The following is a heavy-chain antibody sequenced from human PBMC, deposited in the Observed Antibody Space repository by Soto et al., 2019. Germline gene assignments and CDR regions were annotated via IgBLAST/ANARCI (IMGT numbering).Heavy chain of an antibody. Sequence: ASVKVSCKASGYTFTGYYMHWVRQAPGQGLEWMGWINPNSGGTNYAQKFQGRVTMTRDTSISTAYMELSRLRSDDTAVYYCARDRGCSGGSCYLRDGMDVWGQGTTVTVSS. CDR3: ARDRGCSGGSCYLRDGMDV. J-gene: IGHJ6*02. D-gene: IGHD2-15*01. CDR2: INPNSGGT. CDR1: GYTFTGYY. V-gene: IGHV1-2*02.